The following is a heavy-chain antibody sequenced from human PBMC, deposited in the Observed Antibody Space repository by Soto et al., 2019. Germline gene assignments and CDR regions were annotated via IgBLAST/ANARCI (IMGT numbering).Heavy chain of an antibody. D-gene: IGHD6-19*01. CDR1: GYTFTSYG. Sequence: ASVKVSCKASGYTFTSYGISWVRQAPGQGLEWMGWISAYNGNTNYAQKLQGRVTMTTDTSTSTAYMELRSLRSDDTAVYYCVAVAGTAARSFFDYWGQGTLVTVSS. CDR2: ISAYNGNT. V-gene: IGHV1-18*04. CDR3: VAVAGTAARSFFDY. J-gene: IGHJ4*02.